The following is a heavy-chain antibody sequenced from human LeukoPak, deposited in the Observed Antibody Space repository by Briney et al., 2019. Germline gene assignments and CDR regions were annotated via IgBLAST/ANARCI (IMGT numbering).Heavy chain of an antibody. J-gene: IGHJ4*02. D-gene: IGHD3-10*01. CDR2: ISGGSTSI. CDR1: GFTFSSYA. CDR3: TRDPQPGSYYPWYFAY. Sequence: PGGSLRLSCAASGFTFSSYAMSWVRQAPGKGLEWVSSISGGSTSIDYADSVKGRFTISRDKANNALYLQMNSLRAEDTAIYYCTRDPQPGSYYPWYFAYWGQGTLVTVSS. V-gene: IGHV3-21*06.